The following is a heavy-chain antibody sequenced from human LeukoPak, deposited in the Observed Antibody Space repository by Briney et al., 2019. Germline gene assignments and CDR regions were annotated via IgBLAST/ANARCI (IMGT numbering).Heavy chain of an antibody. V-gene: IGHV3-30*02. CDR1: GFTSSSYG. Sequence: PGGSLRLSCAASGFTSSSYGMHWVRQAPGKGLEWVAFIRSDGSNEYYTDSVKCRFTISRDNSKNTLYLQLNSLRPEDTAVYYCARGGISASWDPFDYWGQGTLVTVSS. J-gene: IGHJ4*02. CDR2: IRSDGSNE. D-gene: IGHD2-2*01. CDR3: ARGGISASWDPFDY.